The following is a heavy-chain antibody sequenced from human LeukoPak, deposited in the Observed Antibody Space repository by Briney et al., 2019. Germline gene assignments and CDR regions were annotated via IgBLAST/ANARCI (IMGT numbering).Heavy chain of an antibody. CDR1: GYRFTIYW. Sequence: GESLKISCKGSGYRFTIYWIGWVPQIPGKGVEGMGIIYPGDSDTRYSPSFQGQVTISADKSISTAYLKWSSLKASDTAMYYCARLHYYGSGSLDYWGQGTLVTVSS. CDR3: ARLHYYGSGSLDY. V-gene: IGHV5-51*01. J-gene: IGHJ4*02. CDR2: IYPGDSDT. D-gene: IGHD3-10*01.